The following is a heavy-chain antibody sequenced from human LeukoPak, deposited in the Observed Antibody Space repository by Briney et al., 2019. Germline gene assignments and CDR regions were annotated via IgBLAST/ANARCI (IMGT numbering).Heavy chain of an antibody. J-gene: IGHJ3*02. CDR3: AKSYYDFWTGYPSDAFDI. CDR1: GFTFSTYA. V-gene: IGHV3-23*01. CDR2: ISGGGGST. D-gene: IGHD3-3*01. Sequence: GGSLRLSCAASGFTFSTYAMSWVRRAPGKGLEWVSGISGGGGSTNYADSVKGRFTISRDNSKNTLYLQMNSLRAEDTAVYYCAKSYYDFWTGYPSDAFDIWGQGTMVTVSS.